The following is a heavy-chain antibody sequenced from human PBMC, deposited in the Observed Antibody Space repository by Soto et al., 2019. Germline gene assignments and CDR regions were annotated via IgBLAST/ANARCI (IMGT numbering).Heavy chain of an antibody. CDR3: ASHSGSSPEGRYYYGMDV. J-gene: IGHJ6*02. V-gene: IGHV1-69*12. D-gene: IGHD1-26*01. Sequence: QVQLVQSGAEVKKPGSSVKVSCKASGGTFSSYAISWVRQAPGQRLEWMGGIIPIFGTADYAQKFQGRVTITADESTSTAYMELSSLRSEDTAVYYCASHSGSSPEGRYYYGMDVWGQGTTVTVS. CDR1: GGTFSSYA. CDR2: IIPIFGTA.